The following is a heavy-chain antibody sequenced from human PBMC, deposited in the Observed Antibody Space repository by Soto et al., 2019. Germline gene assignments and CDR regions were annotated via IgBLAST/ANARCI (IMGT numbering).Heavy chain of an antibody. CDR2: IYYSGST. Sequence: SETLSLTCTVSGGSISSYYWSWIRQPPGKGLEWIGYIYYSGSTNYNPSLKSRVTISVDTSKNQFSLKLSSVTAADTAVYYCARDRLRYFDWLPTYYGMDVWGQGTTVTVS. J-gene: IGHJ6*02. D-gene: IGHD3-9*01. CDR1: GGSISSYY. V-gene: IGHV4-59*01. CDR3: ARDRLRYFDWLPTYYGMDV.